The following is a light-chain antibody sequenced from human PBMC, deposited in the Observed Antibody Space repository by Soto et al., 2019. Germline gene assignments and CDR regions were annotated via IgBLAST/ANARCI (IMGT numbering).Light chain of an antibody. CDR3: QQYYSYPYT. CDR2: AAS. J-gene: IGKJ2*01. Sequence: AIRMTQSPSSLSASTGDRVTITCRASQGVSSYLAWYQQKPRKVPKLLIYAASTLQSGVPSRFSGSGSGTDFTLTISCLQSEDFATYYCQQYYSYPYTFGQGTKVNIK. V-gene: IGKV1-8*01. CDR1: QGVSSY.